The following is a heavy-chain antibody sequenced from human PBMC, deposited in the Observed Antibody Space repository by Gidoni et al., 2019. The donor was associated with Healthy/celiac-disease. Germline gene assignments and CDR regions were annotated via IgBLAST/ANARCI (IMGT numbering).Heavy chain of an antibody. D-gene: IGHD6-13*01. J-gene: IGHJ3*02. V-gene: IGHV4-4*02. CDR3: ATTTSSPGAFDI. CDR1: GGSISSSHW. Sequence: QVQLQESGPGLVXXXGTLSLPCAVSGGSISSSHWWSWVRQPPGKGLEWIGEIYHSGSTNYNPSLKSRVTISVDKSKNQFSLKLSSVTAADTAVYYCATTTSSPGAFDIWGQGTMVXXSS. CDR2: IYHSGST.